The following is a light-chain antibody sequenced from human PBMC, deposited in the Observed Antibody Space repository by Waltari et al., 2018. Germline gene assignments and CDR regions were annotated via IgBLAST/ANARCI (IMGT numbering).Light chain of an antibody. CDR1: RNLLYSPNNKDF. V-gene: IGKV4-1*01. J-gene: IGKJ2*01. CDR2: WAS. CDR3: QQYYDTPYT. Sequence: DIVMTQSPDSLVVSLGERATINCKSSRNLLYSPNNKDFLAWYQQKPGQPPKPLIYWASTRESGVPDRFTGSGSGTDFSLTISSLQAEDVAVYYCQQYYDTPYTFGQGTKLEIK.